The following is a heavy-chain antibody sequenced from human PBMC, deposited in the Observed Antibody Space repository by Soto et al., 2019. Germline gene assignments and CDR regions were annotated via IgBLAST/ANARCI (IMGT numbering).Heavy chain of an antibody. V-gene: IGHV3-23*01. D-gene: IGHD6-6*01. J-gene: IGHJ5*02. CDR3: ARSSSSLKGSWFDP. Sequence: PVGSVRLSCAASGFTFSSYAMSWVRQAPGKGLEWVSAISGSGGSTYYADSVKGRFTISRDNSKNTLYLQMNSLRAEDTAVYYCARSSSSLKGSWFDPWGQGTLVTVSS. CDR2: ISGSGGST. CDR1: GFTFSSYA.